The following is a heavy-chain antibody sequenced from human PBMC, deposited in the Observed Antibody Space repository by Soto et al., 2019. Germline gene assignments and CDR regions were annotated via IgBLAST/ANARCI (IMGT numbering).Heavy chain of an antibody. D-gene: IGHD6-19*01. CDR1: GLKFSSYG. J-gene: IGHJ4*02. CDR2: ISYDGSKI. V-gene: IGHV3-30*03. Sequence: SLSISCAASGLKFSSYGMHWVRQAPGKGLEWVAVISYDGSKIFYADSVKGRFTISRDNSKNTLYVQMNSLRAEDTAVYYCARDATVGVAGTEEPLFYFDYWGQGTLVTVSS. CDR3: ARDATVGVAGTEEPLFYFDY.